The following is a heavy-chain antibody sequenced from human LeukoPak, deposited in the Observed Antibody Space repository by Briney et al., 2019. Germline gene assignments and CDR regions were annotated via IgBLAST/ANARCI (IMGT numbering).Heavy chain of an antibody. J-gene: IGHJ4*02. CDR1: GGSFSGYY. V-gene: IGHV4-34*01. CDR2: INHSGST. D-gene: IGHD3-10*01. CDR3: ARGGYYGSVDY. Sequence: SETLSLTCAVYGGSFSGYYWSWIRQPPGKGLEWIGEINHSGSTNYNPSLKSRVTISVDTSKNQFSLKLSSVTAADTAVYYCARGGYYGSVDYWGQGPLVTVSS.